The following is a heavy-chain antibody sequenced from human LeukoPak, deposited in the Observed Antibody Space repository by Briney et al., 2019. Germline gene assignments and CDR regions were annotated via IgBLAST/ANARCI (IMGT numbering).Heavy chain of an antibody. CDR2: LASDENNR. D-gene: IGHD3-16*01. CDR3: ARDAGWGRLDS. CDR1: GLTISDSW. Sequence: GGSLRLSCAASGLTISDSWIYRVRQVPGKGLMWVSRLASDENNRIYADSVKGRFTISRDNAKNTLFLQMNSLRVEDTGFYYCARDAGWGRLDSWGQGALVTVSS. J-gene: IGHJ4*02. V-gene: IGHV3-74*01.